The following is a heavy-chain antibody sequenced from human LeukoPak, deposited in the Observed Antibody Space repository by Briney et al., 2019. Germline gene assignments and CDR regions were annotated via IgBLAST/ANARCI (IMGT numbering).Heavy chain of an antibody. CDR3: ASSPRIGRFDY. CDR2: ISSSGSTI. CDR1: GFTFSSYE. J-gene: IGHJ4*02. V-gene: IGHV3-48*03. Sequence: PGGSLRLSCAASGFTFSSYEMNWVRQAPGKGLEWVSYISSSGSTIYYADSVKGRFTISRDNAKNSLYLQMNSLRAEDTAVYYCASSPRIGRFDYWGQGTLVTVSS.